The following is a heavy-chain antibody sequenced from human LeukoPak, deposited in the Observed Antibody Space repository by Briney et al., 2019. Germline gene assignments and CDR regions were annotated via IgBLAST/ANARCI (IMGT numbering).Heavy chain of an antibody. CDR1: GGSVSDYY. D-gene: IGHD6-19*01. CDR3: ARGSGWYYY. Sequence: SETLSLTCTISGGSVSDYYWSWIRQSPGKGLEWIGYIYHTGSTSYSPSLKSRVTISADTSQNQFSLKLSSVTAADTAVYYCARGSGWYYYWGQGTLVTVSS. J-gene: IGHJ4*02. CDR2: IYHTGST. V-gene: IGHV4-59*02.